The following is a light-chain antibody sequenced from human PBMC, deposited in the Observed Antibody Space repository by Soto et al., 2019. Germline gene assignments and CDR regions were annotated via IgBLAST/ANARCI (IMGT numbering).Light chain of an antibody. CDR3: QQLNRYPYT. CDR2: TAS. CDR1: QGINNY. V-gene: IGKV1-9*01. J-gene: IGKJ2*01. Sequence: IQLTQSPSFLSASVGDRVTITCRASQGINNYLAWYQQKRGTAPKLLIYTASTLQSGVPSRFSGSGSGTEFTLTISSLQPEDFATYYCQQLNRYPYTFGQGTNVEVK.